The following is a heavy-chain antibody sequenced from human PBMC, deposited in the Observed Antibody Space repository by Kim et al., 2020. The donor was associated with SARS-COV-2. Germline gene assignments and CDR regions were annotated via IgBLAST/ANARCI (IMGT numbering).Heavy chain of an antibody. CDR2: INHSGST. D-gene: IGHD2-21*02. CDR1: GGSFSGYY. V-gene: IGHV4-34*01. J-gene: IGHJ4*01. CDR3: AARTSFYCGGDCYRIDY. Sequence: SETLSLTCAVYGGSFSGYYWSWIRQPPGKGLEWIGEINHSGSTNYNPSLKSRVIISVDTSKNQFSLKLSSVTAADTAVYYCAARTSFYCGGDCYRIDYWG.